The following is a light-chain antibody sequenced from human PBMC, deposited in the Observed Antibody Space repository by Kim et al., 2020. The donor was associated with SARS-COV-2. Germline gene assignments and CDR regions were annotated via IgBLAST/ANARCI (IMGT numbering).Light chain of an antibody. CDR3: QTWGSGIVV. V-gene: IGLV4-69*01. Sequence: ASVKLTCTLGSGHSSSAIAWHQQQPGKGPRYLMKLHSDGRHRKGDGIPDRFSGSSSGAERYLTISSLQSEDEADYYCQTWGSGIVVFGGGTQLTVL. CDR2: LHSDGRH. CDR1: SGHSSSA. J-gene: IGLJ2*01.